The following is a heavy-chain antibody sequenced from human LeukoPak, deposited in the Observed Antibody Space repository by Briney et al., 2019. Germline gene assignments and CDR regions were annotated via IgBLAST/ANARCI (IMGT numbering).Heavy chain of an antibody. D-gene: IGHD1-7*01. V-gene: IGHV3-30*18. CDR3: AKDRVVYNWNYAYYFDD. CDR2: ISFDGSNK. CDR1: GLTFSNYA. Sequence: GGSLRLSCAASGLTFSNYAMPWVRQAPGKGLKWVSIISFDGSNKYYADSVKGRFTISRDNSKNTLYLQMNSLRAEDTAVYYCAKDRVVYNWNYAYYFDDWGQGTLVTVSS. J-gene: IGHJ4*02.